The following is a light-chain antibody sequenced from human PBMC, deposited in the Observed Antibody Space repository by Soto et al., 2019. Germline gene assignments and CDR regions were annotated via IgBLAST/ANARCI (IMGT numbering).Light chain of an antibody. CDR3: QQYNNWLLYT. V-gene: IGKV3-15*01. CDR1: QSVSST. CDR2: GAS. J-gene: IGKJ2*01. Sequence: EIVMTQSPATLSVSPGERATLSCRASQSVSSTLAWYQQKPGQAPRLLIYGASTMATGIPARFSGSGSGTEFTLTISSLQSEDFAVYYCQQYNNWLLYTFGQGTKLEIK.